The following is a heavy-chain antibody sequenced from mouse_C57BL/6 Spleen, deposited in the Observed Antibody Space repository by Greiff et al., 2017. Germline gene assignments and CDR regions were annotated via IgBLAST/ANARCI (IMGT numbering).Heavy chain of an antibody. V-gene: IGHV5-17*01. CDR2: ISSGSSTI. CDR1: GFTFSDYG. Sequence: VHVKQSGGGLVKPGGSLKLSCAASGFTFSDYGMHWVRQAPEKGLEWVAYISSGSSTIYYADTVKGRFTISRDNAKNTLFLQMTSLRSEDTAMYYCARPDYGSSHFDYWGQGTTLTVSS. D-gene: IGHD1-1*01. CDR3: ARPDYGSSHFDY. J-gene: IGHJ2*01.